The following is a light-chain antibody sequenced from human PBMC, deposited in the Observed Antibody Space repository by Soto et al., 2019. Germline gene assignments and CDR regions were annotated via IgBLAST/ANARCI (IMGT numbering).Light chain of an antibody. Sequence: DIQMTQSPSSLSASVGDRVTITCRASQNISSYLNWYQQKPGKAPKLLIYAASSLQSGVPSRFSGSGSGTDFTLAISSLQPEDFATYYCRQSYSTPPFTFGGGTKVDIK. V-gene: IGKV1-39*01. CDR1: QNISSY. CDR2: AAS. J-gene: IGKJ4*01. CDR3: RQSYSTPPFT.